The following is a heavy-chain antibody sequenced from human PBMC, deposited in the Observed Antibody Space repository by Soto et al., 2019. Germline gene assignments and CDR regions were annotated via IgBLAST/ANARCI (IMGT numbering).Heavy chain of an antibody. D-gene: IGHD2-21*02. CDR2: IIPILGIA. J-gene: IGHJ4*02. V-gene: IGHV1-69*08. Sequence: QVQLVQSGAEVKKPGSSVKVSCKASGGTFSSYTISWVRQAPGQGLEWMGRIIPILGIANYAQKFQGRVTITADKSTSTAYMELSSLRAEDTAVYYCARDRGDGGETYWGQGTLVTVSS. CDR3: ARDRGDGGETY. CDR1: GGTFSSYT.